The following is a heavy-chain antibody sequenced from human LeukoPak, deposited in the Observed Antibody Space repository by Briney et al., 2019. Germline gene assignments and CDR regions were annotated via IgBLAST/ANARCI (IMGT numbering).Heavy chain of an antibody. Sequence: GESLKISCKGSGYSFTSYWIGWVRQMPGKGPEWMGIIYPGGSDTRYRPSFQGQVTISADRSISTAYLQWSSLKAPDTAKYYCARSLSGSSLYFDNWGQGTLVTVSS. D-gene: IGHD3-9*01. CDR2: IYPGGSDT. CDR1: GYSFTSYW. V-gene: IGHV5-51*01. CDR3: ARSLSGSSLYFDN. J-gene: IGHJ4*02.